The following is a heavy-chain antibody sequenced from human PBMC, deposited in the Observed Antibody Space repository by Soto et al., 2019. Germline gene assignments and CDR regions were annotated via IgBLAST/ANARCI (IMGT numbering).Heavy chain of an antibody. CDR2: ISGSGGST. CDR3: AKAARPHSDQLRYAY. J-gene: IGHJ4*02. V-gene: IGHV3-23*01. Sequence: GGSLRLSCAASGFTCSSYAMRWVRQAPGKGLECVSAISGSGGSTYYADSVKGRFTISRDNSKNTLYLQMNSLRAEDTAVYYCAKAARPHSDQLRYAYWAQGTLVTVSS. D-gene: IGHD2-2*02. CDR1: GFTCSSYA.